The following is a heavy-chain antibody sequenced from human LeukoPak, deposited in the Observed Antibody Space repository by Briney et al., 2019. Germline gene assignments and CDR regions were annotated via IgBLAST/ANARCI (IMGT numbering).Heavy chain of an antibody. CDR1: GFSFSNYW. D-gene: IGHD4-17*01. CDR3: ARDDGLRTVDY. CDR2: IKPDGTET. Sequence: TGGSLRLSCAASGFSFSNYWMTWVRQAPGKGLEWVANIKPDGTETFYADSVKGRFTISRDNAKNSLYLQMNSLRADDTAVFYCARDDGLRTVDYWGQGTLVTVSS. J-gene: IGHJ4*02. V-gene: IGHV3-7*01.